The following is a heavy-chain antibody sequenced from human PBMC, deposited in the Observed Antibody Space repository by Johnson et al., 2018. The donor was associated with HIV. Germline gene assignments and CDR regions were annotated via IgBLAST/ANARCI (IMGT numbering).Heavy chain of an antibody. D-gene: IGHD6-13*01. J-gene: IGHJ3*02. CDR1: GFTVINNY. CDR3: AKNFGKILAAGGLEVGDAFDI. CDR2: IYSRDTT. Sequence: VQLVESGGGLVQPGGSLRLSCAVSGFTVINNYMTWVRQAPGKGLEWVSIIYSRDTTYYADSVKGRFSISSDSSKNTLYLQMNSLRDEDTAVYYCAKNFGKILAAGGLEVGDAFDIWGQGTMVTVSS. V-gene: IGHV3-66*01.